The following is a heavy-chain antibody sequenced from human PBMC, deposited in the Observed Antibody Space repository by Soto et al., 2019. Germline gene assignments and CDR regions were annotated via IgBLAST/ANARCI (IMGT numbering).Heavy chain of an antibody. V-gene: IGHV3-66*01. D-gene: IGHD6-13*01. CDR1: GFPVSTNY. J-gene: IGHJ4*02. CDR3: ARDEAAAGVFDC. Sequence: EVELVQSWGGLVQPGGSLRLSCAASGFPVSTNYMSWVRQAPGKGLEWVAAVCGGGITYYADSVKGRLTISRDNSKSTLFLQMISLRAEETAVYYCARDEAAAGVFDCWGQGTLVTVSS. CDR2: VCGGGIT.